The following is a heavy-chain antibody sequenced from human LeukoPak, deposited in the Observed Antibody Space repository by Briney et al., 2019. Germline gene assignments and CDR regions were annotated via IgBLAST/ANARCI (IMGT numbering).Heavy chain of an antibody. CDR3: ARRGSGNYYNVYYFDY. CDR2: INPNSGGT. D-gene: IGHD3-10*01. V-gene: IGHV1-2*02. CDR1: GYTFTGYY. Sequence: ASVKVSCKASGYTFTGYYMHWVRQAPGQGLEWMGWINPNSGGTNYAQKFQDRVTMTRDASISTAYMELSSLRSDDTAPYYCARRGSGNYYNVYYFDYWSQGTLVTVSS. J-gene: IGHJ4*02.